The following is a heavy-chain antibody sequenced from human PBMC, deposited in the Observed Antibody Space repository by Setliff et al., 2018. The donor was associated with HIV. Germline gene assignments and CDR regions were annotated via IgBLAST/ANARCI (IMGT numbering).Heavy chain of an antibody. J-gene: IGHJ5*02. CDR1: GFTFSSYS. CDR2: ISSRSSSYT. Sequence: GGSLRLSCAASGFTFSSYSINWVRQAPGKGLEWVSYISSRSSSYTNYADSVKGRFTISRANAKNSLYLQMKSLRAEDTAVYYCAREGSSSSWFDPWGQGTLVTVSS. CDR3: AREGSSSSWFDP. D-gene: IGHD6-6*01. V-gene: IGHV3-21*05.